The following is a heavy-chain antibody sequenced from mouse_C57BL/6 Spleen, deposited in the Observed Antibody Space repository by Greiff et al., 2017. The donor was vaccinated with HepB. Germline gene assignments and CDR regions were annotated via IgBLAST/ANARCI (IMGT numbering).Heavy chain of an antibody. Sequence: VQLKESGGGLVKPGGSLKLSCAASGFTFSSYAMSWVRQTPEKRLEWVATISDGGSYTYYPDNVKGRFTISRDNAKNNLYLQMSHLKSEDTAMYYCARVNGYYDDAMDYWGQGTSVTVSS. J-gene: IGHJ4*01. D-gene: IGHD2-3*01. V-gene: IGHV5-4*01. CDR2: ISDGGSYT. CDR3: ARVNGYYDDAMDY. CDR1: GFTFSSYA.